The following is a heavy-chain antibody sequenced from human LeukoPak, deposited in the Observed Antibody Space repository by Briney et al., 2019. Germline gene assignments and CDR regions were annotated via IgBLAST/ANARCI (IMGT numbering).Heavy chain of an antibody. D-gene: IGHD6-13*01. CDR2: ISYDGSNK. V-gene: IGHV3-30-3*01. CDR3: ARDFGQQLDAETSDY. CDR1: GFTFSSYA. J-gene: IGHJ4*02. Sequence: GGSLRLSCAASGFTFSSYAMHWVRQAPGKGLEWVAVISYDGSNKYYADSVKGRFTISRDNSKNTLYLQMNSLRAEDTAVYYCARDFGQQLDAETSDYWGQGTLVTVSS.